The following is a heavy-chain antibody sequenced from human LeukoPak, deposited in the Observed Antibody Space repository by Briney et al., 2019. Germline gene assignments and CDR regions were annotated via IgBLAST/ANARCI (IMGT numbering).Heavy chain of an antibody. Sequence: SVKVSCKASGGTFSSYAISWVRQAPGQGLEWMGGIIPIFGTANYAQKFQGRVTITADKSTSTAYMELSSLRSDDTAVYYCARSSIIAAAGPYYFDYWGQGTLVTVSS. CDR3: ARSSIIAAAGPYYFDY. CDR1: GGTFSSYA. J-gene: IGHJ4*02. D-gene: IGHD6-13*01. CDR2: IIPIFGTA. V-gene: IGHV1-69*06.